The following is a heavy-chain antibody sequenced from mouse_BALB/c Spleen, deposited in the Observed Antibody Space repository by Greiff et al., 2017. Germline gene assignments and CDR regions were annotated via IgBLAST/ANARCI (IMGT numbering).Heavy chain of an antibody. D-gene: IGHD1-1*01. Sequence: QVQLQQSGAELVRPGTSVKVSCKASGYAFTNYLIEWVKQRPGQGLEWIGVINPGSGGTNYNEKFKGKATLTADKSSSTAYMQLSSLTSDDSAVYFCARSTYYGSSYLDYWGQGTTLTVSS. J-gene: IGHJ2*01. CDR2: INPGSGGT. CDR3: ARSTYYGSSYLDY. CDR1: GYAFTNYL. V-gene: IGHV1-54*01.